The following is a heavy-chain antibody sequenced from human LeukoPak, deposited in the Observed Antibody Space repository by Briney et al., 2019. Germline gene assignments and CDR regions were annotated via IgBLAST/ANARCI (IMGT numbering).Heavy chain of an antibody. V-gene: IGHV3-7*01. CDR1: GFTSSNYW. Sequence: GGSMRVSSASSGFTSSNYWMSWVRQAPGKGLEWVANIKQDGDEQYYVDSVRGRFTISRGNAKNSLYLQMNSLRAEDTAVYYCARLAPDGYNFLGMEVWGQGTTVTVSS. J-gene: IGHJ6*02. CDR2: IKQDGDEQ. D-gene: IGHD5-24*01. CDR3: ARLAPDGYNFLGMEV.